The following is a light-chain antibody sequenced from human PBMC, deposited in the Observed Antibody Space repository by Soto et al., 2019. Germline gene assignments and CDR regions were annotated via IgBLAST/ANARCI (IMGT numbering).Light chain of an antibody. CDR2: KAS. CDR1: QGISGW. Sequence: DIQMTQSPSTLSASVGDRVTITCRASQGISGWLAWYQHKPGKAPRLLIYKASRLESGVPSRFSGSGFGTEFTLTISSLQPDDSGTYYCQQYETYFRTFGQGTKLEIK. V-gene: IGKV1-5*03. J-gene: IGKJ2*01. CDR3: QQYETYFRT.